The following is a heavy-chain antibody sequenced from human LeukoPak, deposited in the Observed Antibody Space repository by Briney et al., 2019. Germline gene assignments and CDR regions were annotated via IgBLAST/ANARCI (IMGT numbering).Heavy chain of an antibody. Sequence: GASVKVSCKASGYTFTGYYMHWVRQAPGQRLEWMGWINPNTGGTNYAQKFQGRVTMTRDTSIRTAYMELSRLRSDGTAVYYCARDPLYDSSGYYGSTTRYYYYMDVWGKGTTVTVSS. CDR3: ARDPLYDSSGYYGSTTRYYYYMDV. D-gene: IGHD3-22*01. CDR2: INPNTGGT. V-gene: IGHV1-2*02. CDR1: GYTFTGYY. J-gene: IGHJ6*03.